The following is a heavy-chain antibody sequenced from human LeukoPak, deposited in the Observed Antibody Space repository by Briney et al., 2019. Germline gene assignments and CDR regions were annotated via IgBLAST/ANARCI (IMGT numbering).Heavy chain of an antibody. CDR1: GGSMSRYY. CDR3: ARGLMMAVAGRGEFHY. Sequence: SETLSLTCTVSGGSMSRYYWSWIRQPPGKGLEWIGYIYYSGSTNYNPSLKSRVTISVDTSKNQFSLKLSSVTAADTAVYYCARGLMMAVAGRGEFHYWGQGTLVTVSS. V-gene: IGHV4-59*01. J-gene: IGHJ4*02. D-gene: IGHD6-13*01. CDR2: IYYSGST.